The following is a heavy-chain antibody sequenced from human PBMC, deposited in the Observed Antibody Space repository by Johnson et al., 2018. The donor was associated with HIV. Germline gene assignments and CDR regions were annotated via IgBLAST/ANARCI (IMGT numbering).Heavy chain of an antibody. CDR1: GFTFDDYG. D-gene: IGHD1-1*01. J-gene: IGHJ3*02. CDR3: ASANDLSAFDI. V-gene: IGHV3-20*04. Sequence: VQLVESGGGVVRPGDSLRLSCVASGFTFDDYGMNWVRLVPGKGLEWVAGINWNSGRTGSADSLKGRFTISRENAKNSLYLQMNSLRAGETAVYYCASANDLSAFDIWGQGTMVTVSS. CDR2: INWNSGRT.